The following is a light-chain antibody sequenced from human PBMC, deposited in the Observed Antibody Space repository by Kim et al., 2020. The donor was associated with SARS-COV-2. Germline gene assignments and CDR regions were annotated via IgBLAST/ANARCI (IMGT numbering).Light chain of an antibody. Sequence: VTISCTGSSANIGAGYDVHWYQQLPGTAPKLLIYGNSNRPSGVPDRFSGSKSGTSASLAITGLQAEDEADYYCQSYDSSLSGFYVFGTGTKVTVL. CDR1: SANIGAGYD. CDR2: GNS. J-gene: IGLJ1*01. V-gene: IGLV1-40*01. CDR3: QSYDSSLSGFYV.